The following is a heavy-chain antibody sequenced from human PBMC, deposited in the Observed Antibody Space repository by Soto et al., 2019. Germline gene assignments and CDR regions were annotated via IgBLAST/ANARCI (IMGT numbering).Heavy chain of an antibody. CDR1: GLTFSNAE. Sequence: EVQLVESGGGLVKPGGSLRLSCAASGLTFSNAEMTWVRQAPGKGLEWVGRIRGKGDGGATDYAAPVKYRFIILRDDSENMVYLQMNSLKTEDTAVYYCTTSGGGSVWSFWGQGTLVTVSS. J-gene: IGHJ4*02. CDR3: TTSGGGSVWSF. CDR2: IRGKGDGGAT. D-gene: IGHD6-19*01. V-gene: IGHV3-15*07.